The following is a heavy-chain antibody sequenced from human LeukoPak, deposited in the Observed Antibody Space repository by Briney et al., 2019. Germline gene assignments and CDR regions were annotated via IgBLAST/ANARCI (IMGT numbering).Heavy chain of an antibody. V-gene: IGHV1-24*01. CDR3: ATDPGTTPSY. D-gene: IGHD1-7*01. Sequence: ASVTVSCKVSGYTLTELSMHWVRQAPGKGLEWMGGSDPEDGETIYAQRFQGRVTMTEDTSTDTAYMELSSLRSEDTAVYYCATDPGTTPSYWGQGTLVTVSS. CDR2: SDPEDGET. J-gene: IGHJ4*02. CDR1: GYTLTELS.